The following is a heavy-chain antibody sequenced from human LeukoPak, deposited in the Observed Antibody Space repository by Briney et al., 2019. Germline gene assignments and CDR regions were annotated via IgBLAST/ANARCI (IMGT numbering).Heavy chain of an antibody. CDR2: INYSGTT. Sequence: SETLSLTCTVSGDSISSSNCYWAWIRQPPGKGLEWIASINYSGTTFYNPSLKSRVTISVDTSKNRFSLKLSSVTAADTAVYYCAREGIVVVVAAATGDWFDPWGQGTLVTVSS. D-gene: IGHD2-15*01. CDR3: AREGIVVVVAAATGDWFDP. CDR1: GDSISSSNCY. J-gene: IGHJ5*02. V-gene: IGHV4-39*07.